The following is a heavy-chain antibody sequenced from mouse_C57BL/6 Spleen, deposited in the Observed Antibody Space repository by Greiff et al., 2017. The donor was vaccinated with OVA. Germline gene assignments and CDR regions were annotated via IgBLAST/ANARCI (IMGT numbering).Heavy chain of an antibody. D-gene: IGHD2-4*01. V-gene: IGHV1-55*01. J-gene: IGHJ3*01. CDR3: ARSDDYDVERGFAY. CDR2: IYPGSGST. Sequence: QVQLQQPGAELVKPGASVKMSCKASGYTFTSYWITWVKQRPGQGLEWIGDIYPGSGSTNYNEKFKSKATLTVDTSSSTAYMQLSSLTSEDSAVYYCARSDDYDVERGFAYWGQGTLVTVSA. CDR1: GYTFTSYW.